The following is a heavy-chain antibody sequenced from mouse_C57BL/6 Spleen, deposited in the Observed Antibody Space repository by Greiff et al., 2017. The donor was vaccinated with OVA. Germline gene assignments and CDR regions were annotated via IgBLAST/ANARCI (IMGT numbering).Heavy chain of an antibody. CDR1: GYTFTEYT. CDR2: FYPGSGSI. CDR3: ARHEIYYYGSSDWYFDV. J-gene: IGHJ1*03. Sequence: VQLQQSGAELVKPGASVKLSCKASGYTFTEYTIHWVKQRSGQGLEWIGWFYPGSGSIKYNEKFKDKATLTADKSSSTVYMELSRLTSEDSAVYFCARHEIYYYGSSDWYFDVWGTGTTVTVSS. D-gene: IGHD1-1*01. V-gene: IGHV1-62-2*01.